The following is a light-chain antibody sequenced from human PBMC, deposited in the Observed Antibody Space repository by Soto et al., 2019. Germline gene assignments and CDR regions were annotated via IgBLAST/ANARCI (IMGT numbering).Light chain of an antibody. V-gene: IGLV2-11*01. CDR3: CSSAGGFTWV. Sequence: QPVLTQPRSVSGSPGQSVTISCIGTSSDVVSWYQQHPDKAPKLIIYYVTQRPSGVPDRFSASKSGNTASLTISGLQAEDEADYYCCSSAGGFTWVFGGGTQLTVL. J-gene: IGLJ3*02. CDR1: SSDV. CDR2: YVT.